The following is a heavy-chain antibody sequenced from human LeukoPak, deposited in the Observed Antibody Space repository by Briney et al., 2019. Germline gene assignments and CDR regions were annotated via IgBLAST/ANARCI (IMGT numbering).Heavy chain of an antibody. J-gene: IGHJ4*02. CDR1: GGSISSYY. Sequence: PSETLSLTYTVSGGSISSYYWSWIRQPPGKGLEWIGYIYDSGSTNYNPSLKSRVTISVDTSKNQFSLKLSSVTAADTAVYYCARAPSSGWRYYFDYWGQGTLVTVSS. V-gene: IGHV4-59*01. CDR2: IYDSGST. D-gene: IGHD6-19*01. CDR3: ARAPSSGWRYYFDY.